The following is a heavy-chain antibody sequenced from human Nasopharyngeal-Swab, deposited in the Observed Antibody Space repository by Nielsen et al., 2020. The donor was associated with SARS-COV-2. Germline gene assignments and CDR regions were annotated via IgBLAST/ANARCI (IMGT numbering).Heavy chain of an antibody. CDR2: FDPEDGET. J-gene: IGHJ4*02. CDR3: ATKVAVAGVFPPDY. V-gene: IGHV1-24*01. CDR1: GYTFTGYY. Sequence: ASVKVSCKASGYTFTGYYMHWVRQAPGQGLEWMGGFDPEDGETIYAQKFQGRVTMTEDTSTDTAYMELSSLRSEDTAVYYCATKVAVAGVFPPDYWGQGTLVTVSS. D-gene: IGHD6-19*01.